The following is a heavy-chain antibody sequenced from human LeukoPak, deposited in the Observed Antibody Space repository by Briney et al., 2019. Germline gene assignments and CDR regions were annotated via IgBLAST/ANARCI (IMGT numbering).Heavy chain of an antibody. CDR3: SCLDAFDI. V-gene: IGHV3-48*01. D-gene: IGHD2-2*01. J-gene: IGHJ3*02. CDR1: EFTFSSYS. CDR2: ISSSSNTI. Sequence: GGSLRLSCAASEFTFSSYSMNWVRQAPGKGLEWVSYISSSSNTIYYADSVKGRFTISRDNAKNSLFLQMNSLRAEDTAVYYCSCLDAFDIWGQGTMVTVSS.